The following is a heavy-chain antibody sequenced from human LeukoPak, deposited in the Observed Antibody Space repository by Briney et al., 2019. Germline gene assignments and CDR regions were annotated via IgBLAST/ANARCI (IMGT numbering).Heavy chain of an antibody. CDR2: TYTSGST. D-gene: IGHD6-19*01. V-gene: IGHV4-61*02. CDR3: ARDLYSSGWYGEKYYYYMDV. CDR1: GGSISSGCYY. J-gene: IGHJ6*03. Sequence: SQTLSLTCPLSGGSISSGCYYWGWLRQPAGKGLEWIGRTYTSGSTNYNPSLKSRVTISVDTSKNQFSLKLSSVTAADTAVYYRARDLYSSGWYGEKYYYYMDVWGKGTTVTVSS.